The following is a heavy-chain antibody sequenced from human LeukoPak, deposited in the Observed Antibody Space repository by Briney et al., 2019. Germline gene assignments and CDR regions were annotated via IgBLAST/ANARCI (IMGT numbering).Heavy chain of an antibody. J-gene: IGHJ3*02. CDR1: GFTLNSYG. CDR2: LWYDGSNK. D-gene: IGHD6-19*01. V-gene: IGHV3-33*01. CDR3: ARTRGAVATDPFDI. Sequence: GRSLRLSCAASGFTLNSYGTHWVREAPGKGLEWVAVLWYDGSNKYYADSVKGRFTISRDKSKNKLYLQMNSLRAEDTAVYYCARTRGAVATDPFDIWGQGTMVIVSS.